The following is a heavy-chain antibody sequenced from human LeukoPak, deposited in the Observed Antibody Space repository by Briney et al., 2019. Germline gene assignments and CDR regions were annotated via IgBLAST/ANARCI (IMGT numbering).Heavy chain of an antibody. CDR2: ISSSGSTI. J-gene: IGHJ4*02. Sequence: GGSLRLSCAASGFTFGSYEMNWVRQAPGKGLEWVSYISSSGSTIYYADSVKGRFTISRDNAKNSLYLQMNSPRAEDTAVYYCARVIYGCHGDWGQGTLVTVSS. CDR1: GFTFGSYE. V-gene: IGHV3-48*03. D-gene: IGHD4-17*01. CDR3: ARVIYGCHGD.